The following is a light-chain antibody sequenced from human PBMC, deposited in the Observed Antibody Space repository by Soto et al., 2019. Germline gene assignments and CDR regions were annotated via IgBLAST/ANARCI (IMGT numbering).Light chain of an antibody. CDR3: MQALQTPLT. CDR2: LGS. CDR1: QSLLHSNGYNY. V-gene: IGKV2-28*01. Sequence: DIVMTQSPLSLPVTPGEPASISCRSSQSLLHSNGYNYLDWYLQKPGQSPQLLIYLGSNRASGVPDRFSGSVSGTDFTLKISIVEAEYVGVYYCMQALQTPLTFVGGTKVEIK. J-gene: IGKJ4*01.